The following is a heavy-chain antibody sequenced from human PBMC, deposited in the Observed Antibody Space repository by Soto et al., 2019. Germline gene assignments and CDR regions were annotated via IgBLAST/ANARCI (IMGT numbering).Heavy chain of an antibody. CDR3: AKGHPGGSCYSGLDC. D-gene: IGHD2-15*01. CDR2: ISGSGDTT. CDR1: GFTLSTCA. Sequence: PRLSCAASGFTLSTCATTWVRQAPGKGLEWVLCISGSGDTTYYADSVKGRFTISRDTSKNTVYLQMNSLRVDDTAVYYCAKGHPGGSCYSGLDCWGQGTLVTVSS. V-gene: IGHV3-23*01. J-gene: IGHJ4*02.